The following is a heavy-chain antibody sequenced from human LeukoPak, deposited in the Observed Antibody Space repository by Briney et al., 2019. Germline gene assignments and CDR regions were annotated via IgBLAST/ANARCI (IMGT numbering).Heavy chain of an antibody. CDR2: IASGYDT. CDR1: GFTFSTHA. Sequence: GGSLRLSCAASGFTFSTHAMSWVRQASGKGLEWVSTIASGYDTYSADSVKDRFAISRDNSKNTLYLQMNNLRADDTALYYCAKFPGFGSGTYRLDYWGQGTLVTVSS. CDR3: AKFPGFGSGTYRLDY. D-gene: IGHD3-10*01. J-gene: IGHJ4*02. V-gene: IGHV3-23*01.